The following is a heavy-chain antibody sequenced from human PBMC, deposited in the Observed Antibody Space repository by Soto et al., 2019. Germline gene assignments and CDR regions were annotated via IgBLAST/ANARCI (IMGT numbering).Heavy chain of an antibody. J-gene: IGHJ5*02. D-gene: IGHD3-3*01. V-gene: IGHV4-39*01. Sequence: SETLSLTCTVSGGSISSSSYYWGWIRQPPGKGLEWIGSIYYSGSTYYNPSLKSRVTISVDTSKNQFSLKLSSVTAADTAVYYCARSRITIFGVVNVTRVVLGWFDTWGQGTLVTVSS. CDR2: IYYSGST. CDR3: ARSRITIFGVVNVTRVVLGWFDT. CDR1: GGSISSSSYY.